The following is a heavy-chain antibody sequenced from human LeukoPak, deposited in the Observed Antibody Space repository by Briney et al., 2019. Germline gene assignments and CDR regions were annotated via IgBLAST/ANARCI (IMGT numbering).Heavy chain of an antibody. J-gene: IGHJ5*02. CDR2: IYPGDSDT. CDR3: ARHAMSGSGSYSWFDP. Sequence: PGESLKISCKGSGYSFTSYWIGWVRQMPGKGLEWMGIIYPGDSDTRYSPSFQGQVTISADKSISTAYLQWSSLKASDTAMYYCARHAMSGSGSYSWFDPWGQGTLVTVSS. V-gene: IGHV5-51*01. CDR1: GYSFTSYW. D-gene: IGHD3-10*01.